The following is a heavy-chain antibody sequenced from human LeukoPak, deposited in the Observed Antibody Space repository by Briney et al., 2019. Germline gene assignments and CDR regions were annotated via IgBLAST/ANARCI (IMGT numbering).Heavy chain of an antibody. CDR2: ISYDGGGK. CDR3: AKEGTAMVGPYFDY. D-gene: IGHD5-18*01. CDR1: GFTFSSYG. V-gene: IGHV3-30*18. J-gene: IGHJ4*02. Sequence: GGSLRLSCAASGFTFSSYGMHWVRQAPGKGLEGVAVISYDGGGKFSADSVKGRFTISRDNSKNTLYLQMSSLRAEDTAVYYCAKEGTAMVGPYFDYWGQGALVTVSS.